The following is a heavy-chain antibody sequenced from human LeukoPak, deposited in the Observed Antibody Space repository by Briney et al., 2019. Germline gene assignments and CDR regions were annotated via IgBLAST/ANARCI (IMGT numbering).Heavy chain of an antibody. V-gene: IGHV3-7*01. D-gene: IGHD6-19*01. CDR3: ARLGVVGTGNWFDP. Sequence: GGALRLSCAASGFTFSNYWMSGLRQAPAKGLEGVANIKRDGTEIYCVYSLKGRFTISRDNAKNSLYLQMTSLRAEDTAVYYCARLGVVGTGNWFDPWGQGTLVTVSS. CDR1: GFTFSNYW. J-gene: IGHJ5*02. CDR2: IKRDGTEI.